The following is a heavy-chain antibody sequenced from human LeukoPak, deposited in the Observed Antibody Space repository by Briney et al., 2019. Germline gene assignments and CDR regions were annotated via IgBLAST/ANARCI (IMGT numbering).Heavy chain of an antibody. Sequence: SETLSLTCTVSGGSISSYYWSWIRQPPGKGLEWIGYIYYSGSTNYNPSLKSRVTISVDTSKNQFSLKLSSVTAADTAVYYCARLPESLSYYYSMDVWGQGTTVTVSS. CDR3: ARLPESLSYYYSMDV. V-gene: IGHV4-59*08. D-gene: IGHD2/OR15-2a*01. CDR1: GGSISSYY. J-gene: IGHJ6*02. CDR2: IYYSGST.